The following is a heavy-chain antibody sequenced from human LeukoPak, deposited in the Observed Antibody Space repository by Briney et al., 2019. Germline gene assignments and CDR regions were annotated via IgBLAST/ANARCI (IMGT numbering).Heavy chain of an antibody. Sequence: GGSLRLSCAASGFTFSSYGMHWVRQASGKGLEWVAVISYDGSNKYYADSVKGRFTISRDNSKNTLYLQMNSLRAEDTAVYYCAKGNHYFDYWGQGTLVTVSS. V-gene: IGHV3-30*18. CDR1: GFTFSSYG. J-gene: IGHJ4*02. CDR2: ISYDGSNK. CDR3: AKGNHYFDY. D-gene: IGHD1-14*01.